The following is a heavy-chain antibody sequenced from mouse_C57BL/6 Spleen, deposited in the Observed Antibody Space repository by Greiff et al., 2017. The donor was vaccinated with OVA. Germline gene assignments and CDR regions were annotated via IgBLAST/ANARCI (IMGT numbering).Heavy chain of an antibody. Sequence: VQLQQSGPELVKPGASVKISCKASGYSFTDYYMNWVKQSNGKSLEWIGVINPNYGTTSYNQKFKGKATLTVDQSSSTAYMQLTSLTSEDSAVYYCARSRGNHWYFDVWGTGTTVTVSS. J-gene: IGHJ1*03. CDR2: INPNYGTT. D-gene: IGHD2-1*01. CDR1: GYSFTDYY. V-gene: IGHV1-39*01. CDR3: ARSRGNHWYFDV.